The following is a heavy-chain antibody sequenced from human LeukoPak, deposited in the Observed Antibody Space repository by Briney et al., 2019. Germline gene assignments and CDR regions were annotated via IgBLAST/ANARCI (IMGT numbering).Heavy chain of an antibody. Sequence: ASVKVSCKAAGYTLTGYYMHWVRQAPGQGLEWMGWINPNSGGTSYAQKFQGRVTMTRDTSISTAYMELSRLRSDDTAVYYCARGRCSSRSCYLFDYWGQGTLVTVSS. V-gene: IGHV1-2*02. CDR1: GYTLTGYY. CDR3: ARGRCSSRSCYLFDY. D-gene: IGHD2-2*01. CDR2: INPNSGGT. J-gene: IGHJ4*02.